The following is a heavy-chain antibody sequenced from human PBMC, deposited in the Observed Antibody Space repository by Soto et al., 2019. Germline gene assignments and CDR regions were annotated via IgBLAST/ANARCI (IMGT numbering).Heavy chain of an antibody. CDR2: IVVGSGNT. V-gene: IGHV1-58*01. CDR1: GFTFTSSA. Sequence: GASVKVSCKASGFTFTSSAVQWVRQARGQRLEWIGWIVVGSGNTNYAQKFQERVTITRDMSTSTAYMELSSLRSEDTAVYYCAADQAVAGTLVDCWGQGTLVTVSS. CDR3: AADQAVAGTLVDC. D-gene: IGHD6-19*01. J-gene: IGHJ4*02.